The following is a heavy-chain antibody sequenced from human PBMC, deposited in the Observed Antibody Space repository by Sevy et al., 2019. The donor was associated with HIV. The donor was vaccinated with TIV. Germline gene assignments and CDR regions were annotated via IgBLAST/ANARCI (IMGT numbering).Heavy chain of an antibody. D-gene: IGHD5-18*01. Sequence: GGSLRLSCAASGFTFSSYSMNWVRQAPGKGLEWVSSISSSSSYIYYADSVKGRFTISRDNAKNSLYLQMNSLRAEDTAVYYSARETDGYSDGYPGMAWGQGTLVTVSS. CDR3: ARETDGYSDGYPGMA. CDR2: ISSSSSYI. V-gene: IGHV3-21*01. CDR1: GFTFSSYS. J-gene: IGHJ5*02.